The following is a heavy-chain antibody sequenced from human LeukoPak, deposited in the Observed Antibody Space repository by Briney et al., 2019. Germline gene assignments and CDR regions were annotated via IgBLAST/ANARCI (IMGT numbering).Heavy chain of an antibody. CDR2: IYTSGST. CDR1: GDSISSYY. Sequence: SETLSLTCTVSGDSISSYYWSWIRQPAGKGLEWIGRIYTSGSTNYNPPLKSRVTMSVDTSKNQFSLKLSSVTAADTAMYYCARGASSWLYYFDYWGQGTLVTVSS. CDR3: ARGASSWLYYFDY. V-gene: IGHV4-4*07. D-gene: IGHD6-13*01. J-gene: IGHJ4*02.